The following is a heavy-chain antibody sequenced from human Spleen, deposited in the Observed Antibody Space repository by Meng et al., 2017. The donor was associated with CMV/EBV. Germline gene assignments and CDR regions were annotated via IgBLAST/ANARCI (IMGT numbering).Heavy chain of an antibody. J-gene: IGHJ6*02. CDR2: IWYDESHE. CDR3: VKDQSQFQYYDYALDV. CDR1: GFTFSSYA. V-gene: IGHV3-33*06. Sequence: GESLKISCGASGFTFSSYAMHRVRQAPGKGLEWVALIWYDESHEYYADSVKGRFTISRDNSKNTLFLQMNSLRAEDTAVYYCVKDQSQFQYYDYALDVWGQGTTVTVSS.